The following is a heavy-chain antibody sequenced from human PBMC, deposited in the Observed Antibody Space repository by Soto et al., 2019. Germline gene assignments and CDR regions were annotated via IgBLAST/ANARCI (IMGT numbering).Heavy chain of an antibody. CDR3: PRSAPSYAYGLNV. CDR2: LYSGGRI. CDR1: GFTVRDNY. D-gene: IGHD3-10*01. V-gene: IGHV3-53*01. Sequence: PGGSLRLSCAAAGFTVRDNYITWVRQGPGRGLEWGSLLYSGGRIYYADSVNGRFTIPRDTSKKTLYLQINSLRTADPAVYYCPRSAPSYAYGLNVWGQGTTVTFSS. J-gene: IGHJ6*02.